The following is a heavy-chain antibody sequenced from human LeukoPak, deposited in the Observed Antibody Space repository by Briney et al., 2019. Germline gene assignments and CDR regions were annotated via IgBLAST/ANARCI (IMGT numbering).Heavy chain of an antibody. J-gene: IGHJ2*01. V-gene: IGHV3-23*01. CDR1: GFTFSSYV. Sequence: PGGSLRLSCAASGFTFSSYVMSWVRQAPGKGLEWVSAISGSGGSTYYADSVKGRFTISRDNSKNTLYLQMNSLRAEDTAVYYCAKGGMAVALRWYFDLWGRGTLVTVSS. CDR2: ISGSGGST. D-gene: IGHD6-19*01. CDR3: AKGGMAVALRWYFDL.